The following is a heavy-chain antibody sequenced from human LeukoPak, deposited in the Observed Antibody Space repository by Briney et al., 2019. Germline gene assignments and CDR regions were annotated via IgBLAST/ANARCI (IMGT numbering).Heavy chain of an antibody. D-gene: IGHD4-23*01. CDR1: GFTFSIYA. J-gene: IGHJ6*02. V-gene: IGHV3-23*01. CDR2: LSGSGGDT. CDR3: AKPLAVVTSNYYGMDV. Sequence: GGSLRLSCAASGFTFSIYAMSWVRQAPGKGLEWVSFLSGSGGDTYYADSVKGRFTISRDNSKNTLYLQMNSLRADDTAVYYCAKPLAVVTSNYYGMDVWGQGTTVTVSS.